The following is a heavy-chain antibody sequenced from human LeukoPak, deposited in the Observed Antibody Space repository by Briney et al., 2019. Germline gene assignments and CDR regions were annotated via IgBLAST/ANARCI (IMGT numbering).Heavy chain of an antibody. Sequence: SGTLSLTCGVYGGSISNTNWWTWVRQPPGKGLEWIGEIYHSGSTNYNPSLKSRVTISVDKSKNQFSLKLSSVTAADTAVYYCARTSRINMVLDPWGQGALVTVSS. D-gene: IGHD3-10*01. CDR1: GGSISNTNW. V-gene: IGHV4-4*02. CDR2: IYHSGST. CDR3: ARTSRINMVLDP. J-gene: IGHJ5*02.